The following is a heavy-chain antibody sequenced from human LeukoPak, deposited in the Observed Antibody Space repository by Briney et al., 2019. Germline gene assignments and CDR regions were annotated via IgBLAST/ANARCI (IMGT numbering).Heavy chain of an antibody. CDR2: VNRDESST. CDR3: ARELWFGELYHEDY. CDR1: GFTFSTYW. Sequence: PGGSLRLSCAASGFTFSTYWMQSVRQAPGKGLVWVSRVNRDESSTRYADSMKGRFTISRDNAKNSLYLQMNSLRAEDTAVYYCARELWFGELYHEDYWGQGTLVTVSS. J-gene: IGHJ4*02. D-gene: IGHD3-10*01. V-gene: IGHV3-74*01.